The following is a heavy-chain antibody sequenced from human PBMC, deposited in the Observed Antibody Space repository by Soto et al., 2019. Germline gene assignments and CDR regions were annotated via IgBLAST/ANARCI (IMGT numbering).Heavy chain of an antibody. CDR1: GFTFSSYG. CDR3: VRAAGYSGNDYVYYYGMDV. J-gene: IGHJ6*02. Sequence: QVQLVESGGGVVQPGRSLRLSCAASGFTFSSYGMHWVRQAPGKGLEWVALVWYDGGNKYYADSVKGRFTISRDNSKNTLYLQINSLRAEDTAVYYCVRAAGYSGNDYVYYYGMDVWGQGTTVTVSS. D-gene: IGHD5-12*01. V-gene: IGHV3-33*01. CDR2: VWYDGGNK.